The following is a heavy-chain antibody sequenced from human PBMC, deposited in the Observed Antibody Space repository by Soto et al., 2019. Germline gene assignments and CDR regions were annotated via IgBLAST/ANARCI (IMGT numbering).Heavy chain of an antibody. CDR2: IDHSGYT. V-gene: IGHV4-34*01. CDR3: ARVRDWFDP. Sequence: QVQLQQWGAGLLKPSETLSLTCAVYGWSFSGYYWNWIRQPTGKGLEWIGEIDHSGYTNYNPSLKSRVTISVDTSKNQFSLRLTSVTAADTAVYYCARVRDWFDPWGQGTLVTVSS. D-gene: IGHD3-3*01. J-gene: IGHJ5*02. CDR1: GWSFSGYY.